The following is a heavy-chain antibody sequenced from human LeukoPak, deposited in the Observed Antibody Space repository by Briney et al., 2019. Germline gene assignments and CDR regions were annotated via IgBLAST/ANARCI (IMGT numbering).Heavy chain of an antibody. CDR1: GFSVTNNY. Sequence: QPGGSLRLSCAVSGFSVTNNYMSWVRQAPGKGLEWVSSISGSGSSTYYADSVKGRFTISRDNSKNTLFLQMNSLRAEDTAVYHCAKDALSGWYGYSDYWGQGTLVTVSS. J-gene: IGHJ4*02. CDR2: ISGSGSST. V-gene: IGHV3-23*01. CDR3: AKDALSGWYGYSDY. D-gene: IGHD6-19*01.